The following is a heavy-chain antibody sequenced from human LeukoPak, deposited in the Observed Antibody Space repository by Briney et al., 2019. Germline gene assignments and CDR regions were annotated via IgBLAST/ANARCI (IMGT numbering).Heavy chain of an antibody. J-gene: IGHJ4*02. CDR1: GGSISSGSYY. CDR2: IYIRGNT. Sequence: SETLFLTCTVSGGSISSGSYYWSWIRQPAGKGLEWIGRIYIRGNTSYNPSLKSRVTISADTSKNQFSLKVSSVTAADTAVYYCARGYWFYFDYWGQGTLVTVSS. D-gene: IGHD2-8*02. V-gene: IGHV4-61*02. CDR3: ARGYWFYFDY.